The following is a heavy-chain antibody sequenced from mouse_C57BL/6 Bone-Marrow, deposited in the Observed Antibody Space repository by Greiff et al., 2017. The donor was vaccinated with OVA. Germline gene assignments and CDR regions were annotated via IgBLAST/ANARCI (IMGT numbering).Heavy chain of an antibody. J-gene: IGHJ1*03. CDR3: TRPDGYYPYWYFDV. Sequence: DVKLVESGGGLVQPGGSMKLSCAASGFTFSDAWMDWVRQSPEKGLEWVAEIRNKANNHATYYAESVKGRFTISRDDSKSSVYLQMNSLRAEDTCIYYCTRPDGYYPYWYFDVWGTGTTVTFSS. CDR1: GFTFSDAW. D-gene: IGHD2-3*01. CDR2: IRNKANNHAT. V-gene: IGHV6-6*01.